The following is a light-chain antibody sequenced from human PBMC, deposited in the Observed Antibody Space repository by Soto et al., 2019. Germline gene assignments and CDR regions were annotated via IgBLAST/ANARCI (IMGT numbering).Light chain of an antibody. CDR2: RNN. J-gene: IGLJ2*01. V-gene: IGLV1-47*01. CDR3: AAWDDSLSGVV. CDR1: SSNIGSNY. Sequence: QPVLTQPPSASGTPGQRVTISCSGSSSNIGSNYVYWYQQLPGTAPKLLIYRNNQRPSGVPDRFSGSKSGTSASLAISGLRSEDEADYYGAAWDDSLSGVVFGGGTKLTVL.